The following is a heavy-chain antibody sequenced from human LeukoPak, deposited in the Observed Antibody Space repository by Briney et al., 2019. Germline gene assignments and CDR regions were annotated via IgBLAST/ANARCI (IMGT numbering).Heavy chain of an antibody. CDR3: ARMTDYGKDVITFDY. J-gene: IGHJ4*02. V-gene: IGHV3-21*04. D-gene: IGHD4-17*01. CDR2: ISGSNSYI. Sequence: PGGSLRLSCAASGFTFSSYTMHWIRQAPGKGLEWVSSISGSNSYIFYADSVKGRFTVSRDNAKDSLYLQMNSLRAEDTAVYYCARMTDYGKDVITFDYWGQGTLVTVSS. CDR1: GFTFSSYT.